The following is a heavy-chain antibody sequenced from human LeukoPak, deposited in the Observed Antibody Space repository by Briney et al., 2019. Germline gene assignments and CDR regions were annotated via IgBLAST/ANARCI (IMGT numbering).Heavy chain of an antibody. CDR1: GFTVISNY. V-gene: IGHV3-11*04. CDR2: ISSSGSTI. CDR3: AELGITMIGGV. J-gene: IGHJ6*04. Sequence: GGSLRLSCAASGFTVISNYMSWVRQAPGKGLEWVSYISSSGSTIYYADSVKGRFTISRDNAKNSLYLQMNSLRAEDTAVYYCAELGITMIGGVWGKGTTVTISS. D-gene: IGHD3-10*02.